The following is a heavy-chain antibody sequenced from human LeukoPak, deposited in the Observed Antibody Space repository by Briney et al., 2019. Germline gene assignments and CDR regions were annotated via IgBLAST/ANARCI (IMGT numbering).Heavy chain of an antibody. CDR1: GGSISSGGYY. CDR3: ARVSWVAGLLFTMVRGVTKYYFDY. V-gene: IGHV4-31*03. CDR2: IYYSGST. Sequence: SETLSLTCTVSGGSISSGGYYWSWIRQHPGKGLEWIGYIYYSGSTYYNPSLKSRVTISVDTSKNQFSLKLSSVTAADTAVYYCARVSWVAGLLFTMVRGVTKYYFDYWGQGTLVTVSS. D-gene: IGHD3-10*01. J-gene: IGHJ4*02.